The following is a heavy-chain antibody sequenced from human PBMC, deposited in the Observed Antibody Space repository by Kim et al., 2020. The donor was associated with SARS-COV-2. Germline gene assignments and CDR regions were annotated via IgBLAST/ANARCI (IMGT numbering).Heavy chain of an antibody. Sequence: SETLYLTCTVSGGSISGSSYYWGWIRQPPGKGLEWIGSIYYSGSTYYKPSLKSRVTISVDTSKNQFSLKLTSVTAADTAIYYCSRHYLGSAWHPCGQGTLVTVSS. CDR2: IYYSGST. CDR1: GGSISGSSYY. CDR3: SRHYLGSAWHP. V-gene: IGHV4-39*01. D-gene: IGHD1-1*01. J-gene: IGHJ5*02.